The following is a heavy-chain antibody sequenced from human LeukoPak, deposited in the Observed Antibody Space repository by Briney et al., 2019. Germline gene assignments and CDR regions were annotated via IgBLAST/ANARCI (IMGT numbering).Heavy chain of an antibody. D-gene: IGHD3-10*01. CDR3: AKRLPILLWFGELLDGSRFDP. V-gene: IGHV4-34*01. J-gene: IGHJ5*02. Sequence: SETLSLTCAVYGGSFSGYYWSWIRQPPGKGLEWIGEINHSGSTNYNPSLKSRVTISVDTSKNQFSLKLSSVTAADTAVYYCAKRLPILLWFGELLDGSRFDPWGQGTLVTVSS. CDR1: GGSFSGYY. CDR2: INHSGST.